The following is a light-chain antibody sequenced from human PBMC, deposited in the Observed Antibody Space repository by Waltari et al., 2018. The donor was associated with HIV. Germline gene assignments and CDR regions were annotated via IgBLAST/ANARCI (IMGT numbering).Light chain of an antibody. CDR3: QQYYSYST. V-gene: IGKV1-5*03. Sequence: DIPLTQSPSNVSASVGDRITITCRASQTVYNWLAWYQQRTGKAPKLLIYKASTLESGVPPRFSGSGSGTEFTLTINGLQSDDFATYYCQQYYSYSTFGPGTKVDIK. J-gene: IGKJ3*01. CDR1: QTVYNW. CDR2: KAS.